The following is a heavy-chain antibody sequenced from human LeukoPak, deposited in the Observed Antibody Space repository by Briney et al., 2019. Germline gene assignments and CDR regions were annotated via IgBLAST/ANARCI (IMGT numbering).Heavy chain of an antibody. CDR2: ISGSGGST. J-gene: IGHJ4*02. D-gene: IGHD1-1*01. CDR3: AKDLIGHGAGFDY. V-gene: IGHV3-23*01. Sequence: PGGSLRLSCAASGFTFSIFAMSWVRQAPGKGLEWVSAISGSGGSTYYADSVKGRFTISRDNSKNTLYLQMNSLRAEDTAVYYCAKDLIGHGAGFDYWGQGTLVTVSS. CDR1: GFTFSIFA.